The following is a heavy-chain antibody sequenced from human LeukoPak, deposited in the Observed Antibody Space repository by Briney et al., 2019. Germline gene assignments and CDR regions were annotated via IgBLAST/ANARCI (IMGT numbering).Heavy chain of an antibody. V-gene: IGHV3-30*02. CDR1: GFTFSSYG. D-gene: IGHD6-19*01. CDR3: AKVAYSSGWYWFDP. Sequence: PGGSLRLSCAASGFTFSSYGMHWVRQAPGKGLEWVAFIHYDGSDKYFADSVKGRFTISRDNSKNTLYLQMNSLRAEDTAVYYCAKVAYSSGWYWFDPWGQGTLVTVSS. J-gene: IGHJ5*02. CDR2: IHYDGSDK.